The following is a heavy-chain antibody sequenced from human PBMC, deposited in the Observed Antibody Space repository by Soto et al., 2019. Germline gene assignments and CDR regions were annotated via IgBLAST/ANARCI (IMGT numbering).Heavy chain of an antibody. J-gene: IGHJ4*02. Sequence: SETLSLTCAVYGGSFSGYYWSWIRQPPGKGLEWIGEINHSGSTNYNPSLKSRVTISVATSKNQFSLKLSSVTAADTAVYYCARVGVSSPKEASFDYWGQGTLVTVSS. V-gene: IGHV4-34*01. D-gene: IGHD6-6*01. CDR1: GGSFSGYY. CDR3: ARVGVSSPKEASFDY. CDR2: INHSGST.